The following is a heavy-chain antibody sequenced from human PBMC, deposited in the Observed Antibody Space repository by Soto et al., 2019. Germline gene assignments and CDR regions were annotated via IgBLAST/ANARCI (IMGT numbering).Heavy chain of an antibody. D-gene: IGHD3-10*01. V-gene: IGHV3-9*01. CDR2: INWNSGSI. Sequence: EEQLVESGGGLVQPGRSLRLSCAAYGFTFDDYAMHWVRQAPGKGLEWVSGINWNSGSIGYADSVKGRFTISRDNAKTSLYLQMNSLRAEDTALYYCAKDRGSGSYAANYYYYGMDVWGQGTTVTVSS. CDR1: GFTFDDYA. CDR3: AKDRGSGSYAANYYYYGMDV. J-gene: IGHJ6*02.